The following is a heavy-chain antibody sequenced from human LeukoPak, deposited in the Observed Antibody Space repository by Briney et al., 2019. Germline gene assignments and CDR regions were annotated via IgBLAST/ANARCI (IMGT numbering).Heavy chain of an antibody. Sequence: PGGSLRLSCAASGFTFSRFGMNWVRQAPGKGLEWVSYISSSSSNNIYYADSVKGRFTISRDNAKNSLYLQMNSLRAEDTAIYYCARDYWWNYDYWGQGTLVTVSS. CDR1: GFTFSRFG. CDR3: ARDYWWNYDY. CDR2: ISSSSSNNI. V-gene: IGHV3-48*01. D-gene: IGHD1-7*01. J-gene: IGHJ4*02.